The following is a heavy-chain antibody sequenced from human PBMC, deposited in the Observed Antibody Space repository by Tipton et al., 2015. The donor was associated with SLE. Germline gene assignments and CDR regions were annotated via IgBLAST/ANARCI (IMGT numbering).Heavy chain of an antibody. V-gene: IGHV4-39*07. CDR2: IYYSGST. CDR1: GGSISSSIYY. Sequence: TLSLTCTVSGGSISSSIYYWGWIRQPPGKGLEWIGTIYYSGSTYYNPSLKSRVTISVDTSKNQFSLKLSSVTAADTAVYYCARVSGYSYGNDYWGQGTLVTVSS. J-gene: IGHJ4*02. D-gene: IGHD5-18*01. CDR3: ARVSGYSYGNDY.